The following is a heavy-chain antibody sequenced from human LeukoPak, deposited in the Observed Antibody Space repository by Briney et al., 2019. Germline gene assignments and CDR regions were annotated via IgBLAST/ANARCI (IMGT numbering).Heavy chain of an antibody. CDR3: ASLGRSGYYFDY. CDR2: INHSGST. D-gene: IGHD3-3*01. V-gene: IGHV4-34*01. Sequence: SETLSLTCAVYGGSFNGYYWNWIRQPPGKGLEWIGEINHSGSTNYNPSLKTQVTISVDTSKNQFSLKLSSVTAADTAVYYCASLGRSGYYFDYWGQGTLVTVSS. J-gene: IGHJ4*02. CDR1: GGSFNGYY.